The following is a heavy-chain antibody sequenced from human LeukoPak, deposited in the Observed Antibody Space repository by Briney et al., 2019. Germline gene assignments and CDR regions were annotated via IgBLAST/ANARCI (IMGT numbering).Heavy chain of an antibody. V-gene: IGHV4-59*10. CDR2: FYTSGST. CDR1: GGSFSGYY. D-gene: IGHD5-24*01. CDR3: ARGRDGYNFLNRGEYYYFDY. Sequence: SETLSLTCAVYGGSFSGYYWSWIRQPPGKGLEWIGRFYTSGSTNYNPSLKSRVTISVDTSKNQFSLKLNSVTAADTAVYYCARGRDGYNFLNRGEYYYFDYWGQGTLVTVSS. J-gene: IGHJ4*02.